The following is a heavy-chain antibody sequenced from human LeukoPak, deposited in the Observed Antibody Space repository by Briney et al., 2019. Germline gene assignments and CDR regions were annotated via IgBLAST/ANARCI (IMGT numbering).Heavy chain of an antibody. CDR2: ISGSGGST. CDR3: AKANRQAVAGYYYFDY. J-gene: IGHJ4*02. Sequence: PGGSLRLSCAASGFTSSSYAMSWVRQAPGKGLEWVSAISGSGGSTYYADSVKGRFTISRDNSKNTLYLQMNSLRAEDTAVYYCAKANRQAVAGYYYFDYWGQGTLVTVSS. V-gene: IGHV3-23*01. CDR1: GFTSSSYA. D-gene: IGHD6-19*01.